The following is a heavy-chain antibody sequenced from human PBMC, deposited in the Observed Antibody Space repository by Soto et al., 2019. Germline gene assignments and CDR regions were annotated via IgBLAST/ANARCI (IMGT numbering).Heavy chain of an antibody. V-gene: IGHV3-30-3*01. CDR2: ISYDGSNK. Sequence: GGSLRLSCAASGFTFSSYAMRWVRQAPGKGLEWVAVISYDGSNKYYADSVKGRFTISRDNSKNTLYLQMNSLRAEDTAVYYCARDLSSGWHSVDYFDYWGQGTLVTVSS. CDR1: GFTFSSYA. J-gene: IGHJ4*02. D-gene: IGHD6-19*01. CDR3: ARDLSSGWHSVDYFDY.